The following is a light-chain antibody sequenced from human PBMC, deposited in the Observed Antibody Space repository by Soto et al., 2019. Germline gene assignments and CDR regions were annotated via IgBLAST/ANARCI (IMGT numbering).Light chain of an antibody. V-gene: IGKV1-33*01. CDR2: EAS. CDR1: QDISNY. J-gene: IGKJ2*01. CDR3: QQYDNPPYT. Sequence: DIQMTQSPSSLSASVGDRVTITCQASQDISNYLNWYQQKPGKAPKLLIYEASNLETGVPSRFSGSGSVTDFTFTISSLQPEDIATYYCQQYDNPPYTFGQGTKLEIK.